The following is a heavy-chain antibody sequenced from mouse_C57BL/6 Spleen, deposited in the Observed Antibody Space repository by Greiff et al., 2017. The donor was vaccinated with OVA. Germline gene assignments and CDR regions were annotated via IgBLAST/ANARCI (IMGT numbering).Heavy chain of an antibody. CDR1: GYSITSGYY. Sequence: EVKLLESGPGLVKPSQSLSLTCSVTGYSITSGYYWNWIRQFPGNKLEWMGYISYDGSNNYNPSLKNRIAITRDTSKNQFFLKLNSVTTEDTATYYCARDLYDGYYDYAMDYWGQGTSVTVSS. D-gene: IGHD2-3*01. CDR3: ARDLYDGYYDYAMDY. J-gene: IGHJ4*01. V-gene: IGHV3-6*01. CDR2: ISYDGSN.